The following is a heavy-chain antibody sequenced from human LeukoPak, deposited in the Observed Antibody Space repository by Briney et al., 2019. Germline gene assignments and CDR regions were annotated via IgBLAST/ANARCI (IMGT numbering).Heavy chain of an antibody. D-gene: IGHD3-10*01. V-gene: IGHV4-59*01. J-gene: IGHJ4*02. Sequence: SETLSLTCTVSGGSISSYYWSWIRQPPGKGLEWIGYIYYSGSTNYNPSLKSRVTISVDTSKNQFSLELSSVTAADTAVSYCARVSLLNYYGSGNGDYWGQGTLVTVSS. CDR1: GGSISSYY. CDR3: ARVSLLNYYGSGNGDY. CDR2: IYYSGST.